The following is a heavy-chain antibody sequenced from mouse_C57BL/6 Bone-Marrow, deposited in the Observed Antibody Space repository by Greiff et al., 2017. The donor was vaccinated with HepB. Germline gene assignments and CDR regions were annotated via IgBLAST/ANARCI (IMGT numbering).Heavy chain of an antibody. J-gene: IGHJ2*01. CDR1: GFNIKDDY. CDR3: TTGPY. V-gene: IGHV14-4*01. CDR2: IDPENGDT. Sequence: EVQLQQSGAELVRPGASVKLSCTASGFNIKDDYMHWVKQRPEQGLEWIGWIDPENGDTEYASQFQGKATITADTSSNTAYLQLSSLTSEDTAVYYCTTGPYWGQGTTLTVSS.